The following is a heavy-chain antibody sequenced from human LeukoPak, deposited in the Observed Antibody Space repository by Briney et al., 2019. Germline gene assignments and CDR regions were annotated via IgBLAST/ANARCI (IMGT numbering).Heavy chain of an antibody. J-gene: IGHJ4*02. V-gene: IGHV1-2*02. CDR2: INPNSGGT. Sequence: ASVKVSCKASGYTFTGYYMHWVRQAPGQGLEWMGWINPNSGGTNYARKFQGRVTMTRDTPISTAYMELSRLRYDDTAVYYCARDLGEGYFDYWGQGTLVTVSS. D-gene: IGHD6-13*01. CDR1: GYTFTGYY. CDR3: ARDLGEGYFDY.